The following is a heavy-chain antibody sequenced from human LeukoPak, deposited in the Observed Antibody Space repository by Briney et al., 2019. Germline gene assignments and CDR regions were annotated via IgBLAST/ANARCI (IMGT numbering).Heavy chain of an antibody. CDR3: ARGGYYYDSSGPLPFDY. V-gene: IGHV4-59*01. CDR1: GGSISSYY. Sequence: SETLSLTCTVSGGSISSYYWSWIRQPPGKGLEWIGYIYYSGSTNYNPSLKSRVTISVDTSKNQFSLKLSSVPAADTAVYYCARGGYYYDSSGPLPFDYWGQGTLVTVSS. D-gene: IGHD3-22*01. CDR2: IYYSGST. J-gene: IGHJ4*02.